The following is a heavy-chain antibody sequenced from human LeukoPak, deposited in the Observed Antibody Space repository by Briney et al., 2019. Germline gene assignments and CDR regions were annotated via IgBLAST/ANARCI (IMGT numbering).Heavy chain of an antibody. J-gene: IGHJ4*02. CDR3: AREYDSSPIAFGY. Sequence: ASVKVSCKASGYTFTGYYMHWVRQAPGQGLEWMGWINPNSGGTNYAQKFQGRVTMTRDTSISTAYMELSRLRSDDTAVYYCAREYDSSPIAFGYWGQGTLVTVSS. V-gene: IGHV1-2*02. D-gene: IGHD3-22*01. CDR1: GYTFTGYY. CDR2: INPNSGGT.